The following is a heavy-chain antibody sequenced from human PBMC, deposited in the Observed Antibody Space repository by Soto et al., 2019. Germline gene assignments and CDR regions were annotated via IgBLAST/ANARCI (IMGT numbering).Heavy chain of an antibody. V-gene: IGHV1-8*01. CDR3: ARPGYCRGGTCQYWFDP. CDR2: MNPKSGNT. D-gene: IGHD2-15*01. CDR1: GYTFTSYD. J-gene: IGHJ5*02. Sequence: QVQLVQSGAEVKKPGASVKVSCKASGYTFTSYDMNWVRQATGQGLEWMGWMNPKSGNTGYAQKFQGRVTRTRNTSISTAYMELSSLRAEDTAGYYCARPGYCRGGTCQYWFDPWGQGTLVTVSS.